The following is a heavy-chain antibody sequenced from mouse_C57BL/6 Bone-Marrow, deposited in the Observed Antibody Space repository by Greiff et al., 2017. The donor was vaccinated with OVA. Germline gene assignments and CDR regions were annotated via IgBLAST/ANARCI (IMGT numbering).Heavy chain of an antibody. CDR2: ISSGGSYT. Sequence: DVMLVESGGDLVKPGGSLKLSCAASGFTFSSYGMSWVRQTPDKRLEWVATISSGGSYTYYPDSVKGRFTISRDNAKNTLYLQMSSLKSEDTAMYYCARQRTGTDYAMDYWGQGTSVTVSS. J-gene: IGHJ4*01. D-gene: IGHD4-1*01. CDR1: GFTFSSYG. V-gene: IGHV5-6*02. CDR3: ARQRTGTDYAMDY.